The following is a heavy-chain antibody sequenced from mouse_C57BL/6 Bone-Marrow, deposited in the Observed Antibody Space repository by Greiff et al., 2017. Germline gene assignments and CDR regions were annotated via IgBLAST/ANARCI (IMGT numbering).Heavy chain of an antibody. CDR3: ARDYGSSYWYFDV. V-gene: IGHV1-85*01. J-gene: IGHJ1*03. D-gene: IGHD1-1*01. Sequence: QVQLQQSGPELVKPGASVKLSCKASGYTFTSYDINWVKQRPGQGLEWIGWLYPRDGSTKYNEKFQGKATLNVDTASSTAYMELHSLTSEDSAVYFCARDYGSSYWYFDVWGTGTTVTVSS. CDR1: GYTFTSYD. CDR2: LYPRDGST.